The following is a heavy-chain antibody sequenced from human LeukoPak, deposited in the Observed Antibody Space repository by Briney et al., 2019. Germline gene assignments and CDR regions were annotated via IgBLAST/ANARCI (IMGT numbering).Heavy chain of an antibody. CDR2: IYYSGST. D-gene: IGHD3-10*01. CDR3: ARAKGSGSYIDP. J-gene: IGHJ5*02. CDR1: GVSISSYY. V-gene: IGHV4-59*01. Sequence: SETLSLTCTVSGVSISSYYWSWIRQPPGKGLEWIGYIYYSGSTNYNPSLKSRVTISVDTSKNQFSLKLSSVTAANTAVYYCARAKGSGSYIDPWGKGTPVTVSS.